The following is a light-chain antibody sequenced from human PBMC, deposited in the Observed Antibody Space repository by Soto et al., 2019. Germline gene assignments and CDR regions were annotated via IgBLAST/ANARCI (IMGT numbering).Light chain of an antibody. CDR1: SSDVGGYNS. J-gene: IGLJ1*01. CDR2: GVS. V-gene: IGLV2-14*01. Sequence: QSALTQPASVSGSPGQSITISCTGTSSDVGGYNSVSWYQQHPGKAPKLMIYGVSNRPSGVSDRFSGSKSGNTASLTISGLQAEDEADYYCSSYTTSSTYYVFATGTKVTVL. CDR3: SSYTTSSTYYV.